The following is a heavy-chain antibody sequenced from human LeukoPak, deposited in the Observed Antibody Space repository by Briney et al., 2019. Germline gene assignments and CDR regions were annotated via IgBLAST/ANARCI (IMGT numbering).Heavy chain of an antibody. CDR2: FDPEDGET. V-gene: IGHV1-24*01. CDR3: AISGYSGYGVPNYYYYYGMDV. D-gene: IGHD5-12*01. CDR1: GYTLTELS. J-gene: IGHJ6*04. Sequence: ASVKVSCKVSGYTLTELSMYCVRQAPGKGLEWMGGFDPEDGETIYAQKFQGRVTMTEDTSTDTAYMELSSLRSEDTAVYYCAISGYSGYGVPNYYYYYGMDVWGKGTTVTVSS.